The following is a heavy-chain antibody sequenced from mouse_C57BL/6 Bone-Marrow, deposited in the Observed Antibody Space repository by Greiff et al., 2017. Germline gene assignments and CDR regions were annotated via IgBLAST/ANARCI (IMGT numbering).Heavy chain of an antibody. CDR1: GFNIKDDY. CDR3: TTDSNYPAWFAY. Sequence: VQLKQSGAELVRPGASVKLSCTASGFNIKDDYMHWVKQRPEQGLEWIGWIDPENGGTEYASKFQGKATITADTSSNTAYLQLSSLTSEDTAVYSCTTDSNYPAWFAYWGQGTLVTVSA. J-gene: IGHJ3*01. CDR2: IDPENGGT. V-gene: IGHV14-4*01. D-gene: IGHD2-5*01.